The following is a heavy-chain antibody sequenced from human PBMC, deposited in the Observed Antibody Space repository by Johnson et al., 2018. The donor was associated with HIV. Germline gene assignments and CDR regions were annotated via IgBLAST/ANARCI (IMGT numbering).Heavy chain of an antibody. CDR1: GFTFDDYG. D-gene: IGHD3-22*01. J-gene: IGHJ3*01. V-gene: IGHV3-20*04. CDR2: INWNGGST. CDR3: TTDDYDSSGRAFDF. Sequence: VQLVESGGGVVRPGGSLRLSCAASGFTFDDYGMNWVRQAPGKGLEWVSGINWNGGSTGSADSVQGRFTISRDNAKNSLYLQMNSLRAEDTAVYYCTTDDYDSSGRAFDFWGQGTMVTVSS.